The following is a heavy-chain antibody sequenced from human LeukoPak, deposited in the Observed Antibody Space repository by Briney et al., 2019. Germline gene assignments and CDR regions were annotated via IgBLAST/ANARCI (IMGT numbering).Heavy chain of an antibody. D-gene: IGHD2-2*01. Sequence: GESLKISCKGSGYSFISYWIGWVRQMPGKGLEWMAIINPADSDTRYSPSFQGQVTISADKSSTTAFLQWSSLKASDTAMYYCARINGYCSSSSCSLTFDFWGQGALVTVSS. CDR3: ARINGYCSSSSCSLTFDF. V-gene: IGHV5-51*01. CDR2: INPADSDT. J-gene: IGHJ4*02. CDR1: GYSFISYW.